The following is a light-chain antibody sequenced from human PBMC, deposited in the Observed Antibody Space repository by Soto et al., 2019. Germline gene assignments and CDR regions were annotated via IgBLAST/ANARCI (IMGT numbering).Light chain of an antibody. J-gene: IGLJ2*01. Sequence: QSALTQPASVSGSPGQSITISCTGTSGDVGHYSYVSWYQQHPGKAPKLIIYDVSSRPSGVSNRFSASKSGNTASLTISGLQAEDEADYYCSSYRRTGTLVFGGGTKLTVL. CDR1: SGDVGHYSY. V-gene: IGLV2-14*01. CDR2: DVS. CDR3: SSYRRTGTLV.